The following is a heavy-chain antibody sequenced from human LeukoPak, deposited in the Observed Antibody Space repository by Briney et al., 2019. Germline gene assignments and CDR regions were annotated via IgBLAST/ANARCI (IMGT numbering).Heavy chain of an antibody. Sequence: ASVKVSCTVCGYTLTELSMHWVRQAPGKGLEWMGGFDPEDGETIYAPKFQGRVTMTEDTSTDTAYMELSSLRSEDTAVYYCATSVQWLVGRGAFDIWGQGTMVTVSS. CDR3: ATSVQWLVGRGAFDI. CDR2: FDPEDGET. V-gene: IGHV1-24*01. J-gene: IGHJ3*02. D-gene: IGHD6-19*01. CDR1: GYTLTELS.